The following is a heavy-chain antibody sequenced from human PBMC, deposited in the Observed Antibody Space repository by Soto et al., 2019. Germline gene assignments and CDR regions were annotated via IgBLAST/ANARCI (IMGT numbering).Heavy chain of an antibody. CDR1: GYTFISNG. D-gene: IGHD2-2*01. Sequence: GASVKVSCKTSGYTFISNGISWVRQAPGQGLEWMGWISPYTGNTNYTENLRGRFTMTTDTSTSTAYMELKSLTSDDTAVYYCALGEPIVVVHAVLENWGKGILVTVSS. J-gene: IGHJ1*01. V-gene: IGHV1-18*01. CDR3: ALGEPIVVVHAVLEN. CDR2: ISPYTGNT.